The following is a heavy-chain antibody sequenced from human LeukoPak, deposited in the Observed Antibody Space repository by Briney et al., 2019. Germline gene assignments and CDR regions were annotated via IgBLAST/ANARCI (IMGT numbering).Heavy chain of an antibody. Sequence: GGSLRLSCAASGFTFSSFAVHWVRQAPGKGLEWVALISTDGSIENHADSVKGRFTISRDNSKNTLYLQMNSLRAEDTAVYYCARELYIAAAGDYWGQGTLVTVSS. V-gene: IGHV3-30-3*01. CDR3: ARELYIAAAGDY. CDR2: ISTDGSIE. J-gene: IGHJ4*02. D-gene: IGHD6-13*01. CDR1: GFTFSSFA.